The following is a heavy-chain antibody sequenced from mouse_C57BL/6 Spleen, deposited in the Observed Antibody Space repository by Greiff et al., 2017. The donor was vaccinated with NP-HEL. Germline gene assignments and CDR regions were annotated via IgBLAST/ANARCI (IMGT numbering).Heavy chain of an antibody. J-gene: IGHJ3*01. V-gene: IGHV5-4*01. CDR1: GFTFSSYA. CDR2: ISAGGSYT. D-gene: IGHD1-1*02. CDR3: AGVYCGSYAPFAY. Sequence: EVHLVEPGGGLVKPGGSLKLSCAASGFTFSSYAMSWVRQTPEKRLEWVATISAGGSYTHYPDNVKGRFTISRDNAKNTPYLQLSHLKSEDEAVYYCAGVYCGSYAPFAYWGQGTLLTVSA.